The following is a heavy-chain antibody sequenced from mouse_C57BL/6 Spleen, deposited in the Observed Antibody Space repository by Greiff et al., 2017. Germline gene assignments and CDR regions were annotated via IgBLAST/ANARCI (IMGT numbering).Heavy chain of an antibody. Sequence: VQLQQPGAELVMPGASVKLSCKASGYTFTSYWMHWVKPRPGQGLEWIGEIDPSDSYTNYNQKFKGKSTLTVDKSSSTAYMQLSSLPSEDSAVYYCARFDGYLFYYAMDYWGQGTSVTVSS. D-gene: IGHD2-3*01. CDR1: GYTFTSYW. CDR2: IDPSDSYT. CDR3: ARFDGYLFYYAMDY. J-gene: IGHJ4*01. V-gene: IGHV1-69*01.